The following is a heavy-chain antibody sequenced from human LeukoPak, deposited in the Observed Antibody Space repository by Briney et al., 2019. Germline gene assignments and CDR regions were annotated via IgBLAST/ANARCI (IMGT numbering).Heavy chain of an antibody. CDR1: GFSFSSHD. V-gene: IGHV3-30*18. CDR3: AKSMQLVRPRRDYFDY. CDR2: KSYDGRNK. D-gene: IGHD1-1*01. Sequence: GRSLRLSCAASGFSFSSHDMHWVRQAPGKGLEWVAVKSYDGRNKYYADSVKGRFTISRDNSKNTLYLQMNSLRAEDTAVYYCAKSMQLVRPRRDYFDYWGQGTLVTVSS. J-gene: IGHJ4*02.